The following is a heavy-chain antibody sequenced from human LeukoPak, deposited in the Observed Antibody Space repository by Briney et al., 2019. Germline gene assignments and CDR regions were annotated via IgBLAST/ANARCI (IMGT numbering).Heavy chain of an antibody. V-gene: IGHV3-48*01. CDR2: ISSSSSTI. CDR1: GFIVSSNY. Sequence: GGSLRLSCVVSGFIVSSNYMSWVRQAPGKGLEWVSYISSSSSTIYYADSVKGRFTISRDNAKNSLYLQMNSLRAEDTAVYYCARGALVNLDYWGQGTLVTVSS. D-gene: IGHD3-22*01. J-gene: IGHJ4*02. CDR3: ARGALVNLDY.